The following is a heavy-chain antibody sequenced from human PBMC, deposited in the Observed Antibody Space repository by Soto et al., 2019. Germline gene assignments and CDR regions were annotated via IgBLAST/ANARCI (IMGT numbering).Heavy chain of an antibody. V-gene: IGHV3-30-3*01. CDR2: ISYDGSNK. CDR3: ARGSPELARLTFDY. Sequence: GGSLRLSCAASGFTFSSYAMHWVRQAPGKGLEWVAVISYDGSNKYYADSVKGRFTISRDNSKNTLYLQMNSLRAEDTAVYYCARGSPELARLTFDYWGQGTLVTVSS. CDR1: GFTFSSYA. D-gene: IGHD1-26*01. J-gene: IGHJ4*02.